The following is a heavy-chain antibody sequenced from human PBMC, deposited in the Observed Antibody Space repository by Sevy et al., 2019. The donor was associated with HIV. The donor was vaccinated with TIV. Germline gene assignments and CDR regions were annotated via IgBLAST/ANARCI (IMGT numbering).Heavy chain of an antibody. J-gene: IGHJ5*02. Sequence: GGSLRLSCAASGFTFSSCAMSWVRQAPGKGLEWVSAISGSGGSTYYADSVKGRFTISRDNSKNTLYLQMNSLRAEDTAVYYCAKDSYRGAYYDFWSGPLSWGQGTLVTVSS. D-gene: IGHD3-3*01. CDR3: AKDSYRGAYYDFWSGPLS. CDR2: ISGSGGST. CDR1: GFTFSSCA. V-gene: IGHV3-23*01.